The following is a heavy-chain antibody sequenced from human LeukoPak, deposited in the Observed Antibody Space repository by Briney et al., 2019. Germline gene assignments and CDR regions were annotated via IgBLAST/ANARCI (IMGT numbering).Heavy chain of an antibody. J-gene: IGHJ4*02. V-gene: IGHV4-59*12. D-gene: IGHD5-12*01. CDR3: ARAQGTVAIDY. Sequence: SETLSLTCTVSGGSISNYYWSWIRQPPGKGLEWIGYIYYSGSTNYNPSLKSRVTISVDTSKNQFSLKMTSVTAADTAVYYCARAQGTVAIDYWGQGTLVTVSS. CDR2: IYYSGST. CDR1: GGSISNYY.